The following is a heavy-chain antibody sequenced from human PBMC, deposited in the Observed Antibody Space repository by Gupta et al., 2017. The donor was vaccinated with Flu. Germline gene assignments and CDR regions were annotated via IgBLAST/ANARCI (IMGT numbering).Heavy chain of an antibody. V-gene: IGHV3-23*01. CDR1: GFTFTTLA. CDR3: AKAVGNSPSRYYFDY. D-gene: IGHD4-23*01. Sequence: EVQLLESGGGLVQPGGSLRLSCSASGFTFTTLAMSWVRQASGKGLEWVALISVGGGSTYYADSVKGRFTISRDNSKNTLYLQMNSLRAEDTAVYYCAKAVGNSPSRYYFDYWGQGTLVTVSS. J-gene: IGHJ4*02. CDR2: ISVGGGST.